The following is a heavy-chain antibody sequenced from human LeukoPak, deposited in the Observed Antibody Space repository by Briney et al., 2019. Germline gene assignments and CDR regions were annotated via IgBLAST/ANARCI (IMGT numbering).Heavy chain of an antibody. J-gene: IGHJ6*02. Sequence: GGSLRLSCTVSGFTFCDYAINWVRQAPGKGLEWVGFIRSKAFGETAEYAASVKGRFTISRDDSKSIAYLQMNSLRAEDTAVYYCAKTVDFWSGIRAHYGMDVWGQGTTVTVSS. V-gene: IGHV3-49*04. CDR1: GFTFCDYA. CDR3: AKTVDFWSGIRAHYGMDV. CDR2: IRSKAFGETA. D-gene: IGHD3-3*01.